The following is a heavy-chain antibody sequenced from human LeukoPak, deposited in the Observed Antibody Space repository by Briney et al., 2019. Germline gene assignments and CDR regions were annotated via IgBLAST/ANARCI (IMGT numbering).Heavy chain of an antibody. CDR2: IYYSGST. Sequence: SETLSLTCTVSGGSISSGGYYWSWIRQHPGEGLEWIGYIYYSGSTYSNPSLKSRVTISVDTSKNQFSLKLSSVTAADTAVYYCARMDRSIFGVVIIDYWGQGTLVTVSS. V-gene: IGHV4-31*03. J-gene: IGHJ4*02. CDR3: ARMDRSIFGVVIIDY. CDR1: GGSISSGGYY. D-gene: IGHD3-3*01.